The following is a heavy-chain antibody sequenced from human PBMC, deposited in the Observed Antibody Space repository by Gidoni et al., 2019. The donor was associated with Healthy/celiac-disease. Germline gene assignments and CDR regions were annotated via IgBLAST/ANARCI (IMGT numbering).Heavy chain of an antibody. V-gene: IGHV3-7*03. D-gene: IGHD3-3*01. CDR3: ARCGPVDDLEWPRHYYGMDV. J-gene: IGHJ6*02. CDR1: GFTFSSYW. Sequence: EVQLVSSGGGLVQPGGSLRLSCAASGFTFSSYWMRWVRQAPGKGLEWVANIKQDGSEKYYVDSVKGRFTISRDNAKNSLYLQMNSLRAEDTAVYYCARCGPVDDLEWPRHYYGMDVWGQGTTVTVSS. CDR2: IKQDGSEK.